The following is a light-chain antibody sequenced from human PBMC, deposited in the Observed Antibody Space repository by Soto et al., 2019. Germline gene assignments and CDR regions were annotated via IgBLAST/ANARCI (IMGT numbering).Light chain of an antibody. V-gene: IGKV3-11*01. CDR2: DAS. J-gene: IGKJ3*01. Sequence: EIVLTQSPATLSLSPGERATLSCRASQSVSSYLAWYQQKPGQAPRLLIYDASNRATGTPARFSGSGSGTDFSLTISSLEPEDFAVCYCQQQSNWPPFFTFGPGTKVDIK. CDR1: QSVSSY. CDR3: QQQSNWPPFFT.